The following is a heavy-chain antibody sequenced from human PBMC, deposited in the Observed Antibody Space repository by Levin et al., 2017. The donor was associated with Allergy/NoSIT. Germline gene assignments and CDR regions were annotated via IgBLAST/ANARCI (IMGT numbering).Heavy chain of an antibody. CDR1: GGTFSSYT. D-gene: IGHD2-8*01. V-gene: IGHV1-69*04. Sequence: ASVKVSCKASGGTFSSYTISWVRQAPGQGLEWMGRIIPILGIANYAQKFQGRVTITADKSTSTAYMELSSLRSEDTAVYYCAREGLVCTNGVCSGGGYWGQGTLVTVSS. CDR2: IIPILGIA. CDR3: AREGLVCTNGVCSGGGY. J-gene: IGHJ4*02.